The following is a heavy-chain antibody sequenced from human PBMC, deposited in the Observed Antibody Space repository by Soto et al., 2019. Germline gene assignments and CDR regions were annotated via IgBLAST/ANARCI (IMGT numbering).Heavy chain of an antibody. CDR2: INPNSGGT. D-gene: IGHD2-15*01. CDR1: GYTFTGYY. J-gene: IGHJ4*02. Sequence: ASVKVSCKASGYTFTGYYMHWVRQAPGQGLEWMGWINPNSGGTNYAQKFQGWVTMTRDTSISTAYMELSRLRSDDTAVYYCASSGPYCSGGSCPLDYWGQGTLVTVSS. CDR3: ASSGPYCSGGSCPLDY. V-gene: IGHV1-2*04.